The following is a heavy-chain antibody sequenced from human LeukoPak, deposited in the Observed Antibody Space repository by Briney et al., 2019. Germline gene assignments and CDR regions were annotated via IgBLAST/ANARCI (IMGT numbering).Heavy chain of an antibody. V-gene: IGHV1-46*01. J-gene: IGHJ3*01. CDR2: INPSGGST. Sequence: ASVKVSCKASGYTFTSYYMHWVRQAPGQGLEWMGVINPSGGSTSYAQKFQGRVTMTRDTSTSTVYMELSSLRSEDTAVYYCARDRVLYDYDSSGFYQSAFDFWGQGTMVTVSS. D-gene: IGHD3-22*01. CDR1: GYTFTSYY. CDR3: ARDRVLYDYDSSGFYQSAFDF.